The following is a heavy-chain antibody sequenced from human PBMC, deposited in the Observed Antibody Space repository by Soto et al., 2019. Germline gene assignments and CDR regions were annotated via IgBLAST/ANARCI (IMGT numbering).Heavy chain of an antibody. CDR3: ARDIAVADNYYYYGMDV. D-gene: IGHD6-19*01. Sequence: GGSLRLSCAASGFTFSSYAMHWVRQAPGKGLEWVAVISYDGSNKYYADSVKGRFTISRDNSTNTLYLQMNSLRAEDTAVYYCARDIAVADNYYYYGMDVWGQGTTVTVSS. J-gene: IGHJ6*02. CDR2: ISYDGSNK. CDR1: GFTFSSYA. V-gene: IGHV3-30-3*01.